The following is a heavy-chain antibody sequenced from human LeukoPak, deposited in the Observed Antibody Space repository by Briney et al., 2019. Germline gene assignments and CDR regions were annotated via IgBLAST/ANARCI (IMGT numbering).Heavy chain of an antibody. CDR1: GFTFSSYS. D-gene: IGHD3-16*01. CDR2: ISSSSSTI. J-gene: IGHJ3*02. V-gene: IGHV3-48*01. CDR3: ASVTWGGVTRAFDI. Sequence: GGSLRLSCAASGFTFSSYSMNWVRQAPGKGLEWVSYISSSSSTIYYADSVKGRFTISRDNAKNSLYLQMNSLRAEDTAVYYCASVTWGGVTRAFDIWGQGTMVTVSS.